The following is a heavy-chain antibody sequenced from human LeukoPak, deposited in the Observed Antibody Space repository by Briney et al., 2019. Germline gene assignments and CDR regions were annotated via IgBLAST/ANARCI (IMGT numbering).Heavy chain of an antibody. CDR1: GFTVSSNS. CDR2: ISSNGGST. CDR3: ARAPALRDYYFDY. J-gene: IGHJ4*02. D-gene: IGHD4-17*01. Sequence: GGSLRLSCTVSGFTVSSNSMSWVRQAPGKGLEYVSAISSNGGSTYYANSVKGRFTISRDNSKNTLYLQMGSLRAEDMAVYYCARAPALRDYYFDYWGQGTLVTVSS. V-gene: IGHV3-64*01.